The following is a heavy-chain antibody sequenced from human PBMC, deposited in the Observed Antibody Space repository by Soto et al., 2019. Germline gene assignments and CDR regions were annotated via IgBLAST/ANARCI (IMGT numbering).Heavy chain of an antibody. V-gene: IGHV1-3*04. CDR1: GYTFADYA. Sequence: SVKVSCKASGYTFADYAVHWVRQAPGQSLEWMGWINSAHGKTKYSQKFQARVTITRDASATTDYLELSSLRSEDTAVYYCARLVAPGQFDYWGQGTRVTVSS. J-gene: IGHJ4*02. CDR2: INSAHGKT. D-gene: IGHD5-12*01. CDR3: ARLVAPGQFDY.